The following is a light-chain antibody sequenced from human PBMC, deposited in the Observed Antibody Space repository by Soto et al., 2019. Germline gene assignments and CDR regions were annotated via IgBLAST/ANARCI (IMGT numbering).Light chain of an antibody. CDR3: SSYTRSTTLV. V-gene: IGLV2-14*01. Sequence: QSVLTQPASVSGSPGQSITISCAGTSSDVADYKYVSWYQQHPGKAPKLMIYEVSNRPSGVSNRFSGSKSGNTASLTISGLQAEDEGDYYCSSYTRSTTLVFGGGTKLTVL. CDR1: SSDVADYKY. J-gene: IGLJ2*01. CDR2: EVS.